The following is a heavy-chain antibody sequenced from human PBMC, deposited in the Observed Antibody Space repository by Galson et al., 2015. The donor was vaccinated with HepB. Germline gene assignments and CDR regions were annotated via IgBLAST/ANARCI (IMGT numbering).Heavy chain of an antibody. CDR1: GGSFSELY. CDR2: INHSESI. CDR3: AGGGSVPRNTYPYGYFYYDMDV. J-gene: IGHJ6*02. V-gene: IGHV4-34*01. Sequence: ETLSLTCPVYGGSFSELYWTWIRQPPGKGLEWVGEINHSESINYNPSPKSRVTISIDTSKNQFSLKLNSVTAADTAVYYCAGGGSVPRNTYPYGYFYYDMDVWGQGITVTVSS. D-gene: IGHD4-11*01.